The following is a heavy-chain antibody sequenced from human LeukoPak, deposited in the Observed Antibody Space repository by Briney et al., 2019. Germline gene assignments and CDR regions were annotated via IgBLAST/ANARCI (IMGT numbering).Heavy chain of an antibody. CDR1: GGTFSSYA. CDR3: ARCGYSGYGNDDYYYGMDV. D-gene: IGHD5-12*01. CDR2: IIPIFGTA. J-gene: IGHJ6*02. Sequence: SVKVSCKASGGTFSSYAISWVRQAPGQGLEWMGGIIPIFGTADYAQKFQGRVTITADESTSTAYMELSSLRSEDTAVYYCARCGYSGYGNDDYYYGMDVWGQGTTVTVSS. V-gene: IGHV1-69*13.